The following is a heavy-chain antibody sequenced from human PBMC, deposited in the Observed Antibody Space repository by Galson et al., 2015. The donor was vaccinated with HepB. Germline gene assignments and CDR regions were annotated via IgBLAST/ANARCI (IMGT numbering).Heavy chain of an antibody. D-gene: IGHD1-26*01. CDR2: IRSKAYGGTT. CDR1: GFTFGDYA. Sequence: SLRLSCAASGFTFGDYAMSWVRQAPGKGLEWVGFIRSKAYGGTTEYAASVKGRFTISRDDSKSIAYLQMNSLKTEDTAVYYCTRGSGSYYPWGQGTLVTVSS. J-gene: IGHJ5*02. V-gene: IGHV3-49*04. CDR3: TRGSGSYYP.